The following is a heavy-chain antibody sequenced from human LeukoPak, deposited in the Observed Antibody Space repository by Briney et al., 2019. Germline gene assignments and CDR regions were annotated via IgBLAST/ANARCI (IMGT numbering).Heavy chain of an antibody. J-gene: IGHJ4*02. D-gene: IGHD6-13*01. Sequence: QTGGSLRLSCAASGFTFSSYGMHWVRQAPGKGLEWVAVISYDGSNKYFADSVKGRFTISRDNSKNTLYLQMNSLRDEDTAVYYCVSGRRQQLGAEFDYWGQGTLVTVSS. CDR3: VSGRRQQLGAEFDY. CDR1: GFTFSSYG. V-gene: IGHV3-30*03. CDR2: ISYDGSNK.